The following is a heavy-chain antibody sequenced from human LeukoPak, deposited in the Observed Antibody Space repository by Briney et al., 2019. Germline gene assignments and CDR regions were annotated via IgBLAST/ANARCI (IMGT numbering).Heavy chain of an antibody. J-gene: IGHJ6*02. D-gene: IGHD2-21*01. Sequence: PGRSLRLSCAASGFTFSSYGMHWVRQAPGNGLEWGAVIWYDGSNKYYADSVKGRFTISRDNSKNTLYLQMNSLRAEDTAVYYCAREAVVGDYYYYGMDVWGQGTTVTVSS. V-gene: IGHV3-33*01. CDR2: IWYDGSNK. CDR3: AREAVVGDYYYYGMDV. CDR1: GFTFSSYG.